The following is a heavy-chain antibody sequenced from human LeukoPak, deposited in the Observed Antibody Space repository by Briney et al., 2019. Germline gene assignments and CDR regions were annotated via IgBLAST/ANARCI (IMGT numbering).Heavy chain of an antibody. CDR1: GFTFSKYG. D-gene: IGHD3-22*01. J-gene: IGHJ4*02. CDR2: ISGSGGSR. Sequence: GWSLRLSCAASGFTFSKYGMSWVRQAPGKVLGWVAVISGSGGSRYYADSVEGRFIISRDNSKNTLYLQMNSLRVDDTASYYCAKRGYDTSGYYGYFDYWGKGTLVTVSS. CDR3: AKRGYDTSGYYGYFDY. V-gene: IGHV3-23*01.